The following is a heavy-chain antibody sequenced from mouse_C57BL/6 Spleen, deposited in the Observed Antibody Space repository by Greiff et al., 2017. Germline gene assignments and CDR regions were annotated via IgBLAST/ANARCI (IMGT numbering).Heavy chain of an antibody. CDR3: ARSPSGSSPDY. V-gene: IGHV1-69*01. CDR1: GYTFTSYW. D-gene: IGHD1-1*01. Sequence: VKLQQPGAELVMPGASVKLSCKASGYTFTSYWMHWVKQRPGQGLEWIGEIDPSDSYTNYNQKFKGKSTLTVDKSSSTAYMQLSSLTSEDSAVYYCARSPSGSSPDYWGQGTTLTVSS. J-gene: IGHJ2*01. CDR2: IDPSDSYT.